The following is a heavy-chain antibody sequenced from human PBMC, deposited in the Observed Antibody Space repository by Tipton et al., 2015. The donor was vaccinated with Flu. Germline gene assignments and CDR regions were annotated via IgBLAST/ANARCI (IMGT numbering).Heavy chain of an antibody. D-gene: IGHD4-11*01. CDR2: IFHSGNA. CDR1: GGFFSSYY. J-gene: IGHJ5*02. CDR3: ARRDYSNYVSEPKNWFDP. V-gene: IGHV4-59*08. Sequence: LRLSCTVSGGFFSSYYWNWIRQPPGKGLEWIGNIFHSGNAYHNPSLKSRVTISVDTSKNQFSLKLTSVTAADTAVYYCARRDYSNYVSEPKNWFDPWGQGTLVTVSS.